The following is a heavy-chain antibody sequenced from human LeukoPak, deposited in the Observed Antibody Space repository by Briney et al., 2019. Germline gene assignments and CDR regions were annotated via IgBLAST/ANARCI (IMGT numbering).Heavy chain of an antibody. CDR2: ISSSGSTI. CDR1: GFAFCDFY. Sequence: PGGSLRLSCAVSGFAFCDFYMSWIRQAPGKGLEWVSYISSSGSTIYYADSVKGQFTISRDNAKNSLYLQMNSLRAEDTGVYYCARDGQQLVRGLDYWGQGTVVTV. CDR3: ARDGQQLVRGLDY. J-gene: IGHJ4*02. D-gene: IGHD6-13*01. V-gene: IGHV3-11*04.